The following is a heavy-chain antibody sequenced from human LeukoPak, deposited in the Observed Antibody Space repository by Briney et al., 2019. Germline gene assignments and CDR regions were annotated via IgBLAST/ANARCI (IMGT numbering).Heavy chain of an antibody. CDR2: VKTKADGGTT. CDR1: GFTFNNAW. J-gene: IGHJ4*02. CDR3: SARASFGVIVFDY. Sequence: GGSLRLSCAASGFTFNNAWMSWVRQAPGKGLEWVGRVKTKADGGTTDYAAPVKGRVTISRDDSKHTLYLEMKSLKAEDTAVYYCSARASFGVIVFDYWGQGTLVTVSS. V-gene: IGHV3-15*01. D-gene: IGHD3-3*01.